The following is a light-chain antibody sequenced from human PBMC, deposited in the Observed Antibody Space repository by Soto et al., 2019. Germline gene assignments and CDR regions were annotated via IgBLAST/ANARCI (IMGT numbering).Light chain of an antibody. V-gene: IGLV1-47*01. Sequence: QSVLTQPPSASGTPGQRVTISCSGSSSNIGSNYVYWYQQLPGTAPKLLIYRHNQRPSGVPDRFSGSESGTSASLAISGLRSEDEADYYCAAWDDSLSGVVFGGGTKLAVL. J-gene: IGLJ2*01. CDR2: RHN. CDR1: SSNIGSNY. CDR3: AAWDDSLSGVV.